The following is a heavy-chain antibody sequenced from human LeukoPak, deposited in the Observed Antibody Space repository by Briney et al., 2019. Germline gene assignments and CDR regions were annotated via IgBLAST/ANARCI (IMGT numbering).Heavy chain of an antibody. J-gene: IGHJ4*01. CDR2: ISAHNANT. CDR1: GYTFTNYG. CDR3: ARDLAYNYGDPHYFDY. Sequence: ASLKVSCTASGYTFTNYGITWVRRAPGQGLGWMGWISAHNANTNYAQKLQGRVTMTTDTSTSTAYMELRSLRSDDSAVYYCARDLAYNYGDPHYFDYWGHGTLVTVSS. D-gene: IGHD4-17*01. V-gene: IGHV1-18*01.